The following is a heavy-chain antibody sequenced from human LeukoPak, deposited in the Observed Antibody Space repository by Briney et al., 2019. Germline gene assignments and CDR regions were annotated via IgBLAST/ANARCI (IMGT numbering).Heavy chain of an antibody. Sequence: SETLSLTCTVSGGSISGYYWSWIRQPPGKGLEWIGEINHSGSTNYNPSLKSRVTISVDTSKNQFSLKLSSVTAADTAVYYCARGQQHYSPRGHWFDPWGQGTLVTVSS. CDR1: GGSISGYY. J-gene: IGHJ5*02. V-gene: IGHV4-34*01. CDR3: ARGQQHYSPRGHWFDP. D-gene: IGHD6-13*01. CDR2: INHSGST.